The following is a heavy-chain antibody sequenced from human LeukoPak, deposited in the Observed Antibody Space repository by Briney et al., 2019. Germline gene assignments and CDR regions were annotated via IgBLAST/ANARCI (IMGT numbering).Heavy chain of an antibody. V-gene: IGHV1-2*02. CDR3: ARDGLDLRVTVTTHWFDP. D-gene: IGHD4-11*01. Sequence: ASVKVSCKASGYTFTGYYMHWVRQAPGQGLEWMGWINPNSGGTNYAQKFQGRVTMTRDTSISTAYTELSRLRSDDTAVYYCARDGLDLRVTVTTHWFDPWGQGTLVTVSS. J-gene: IGHJ5*02. CDR2: INPNSGGT. CDR1: GYTFTGYY.